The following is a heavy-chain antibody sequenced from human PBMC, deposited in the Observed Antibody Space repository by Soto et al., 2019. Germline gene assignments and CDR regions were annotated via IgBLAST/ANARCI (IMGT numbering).Heavy chain of an antibody. CDR3: AISRDGYNYPEVLFDY. CDR1: GGTFSSYA. CDR2: IIPIFGTA. Sequence: GASVKVSCKASGGTFSSYAISWVRQVPGQGLEWMGGIIPIFGTANYAQKFQGRVTITADESTSTAYMELSSLRSEDTAVYYCAISRDGYNYPEVLFDYWGQGTLVTVSS. V-gene: IGHV1-69*13. D-gene: IGHD5-12*01. J-gene: IGHJ4*02.